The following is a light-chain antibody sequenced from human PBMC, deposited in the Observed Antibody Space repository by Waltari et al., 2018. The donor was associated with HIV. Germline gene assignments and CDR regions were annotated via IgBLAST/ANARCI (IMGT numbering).Light chain of an antibody. CDR2: KAS. CDR1: QSISRW. CDR3: QQYNTYTSIT. Sequence: DILMTQSPSTLSASVGDRVTITCRASQSISRWLAWYQQKSGKAPQVLIYKASILERGVPSRFSGSGSGTEFTLTISSLQPDDFAIYYCQQYNTYTSITFGQGTRLEIK. V-gene: IGKV1-5*03. J-gene: IGKJ5*01.